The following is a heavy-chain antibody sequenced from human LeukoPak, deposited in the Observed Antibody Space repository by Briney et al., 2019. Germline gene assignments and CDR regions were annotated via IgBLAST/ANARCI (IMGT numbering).Heavy chain of an antibody. V-gene: IGHV3-23*01. CDR2: ISGSGGST. CDR1: GFTFSSYA. CDR3: AKAGYGDYLNNWFDP. Sequence: GGSLRLSCAASGFTFSSYAMSWVRQAPGKGLEWVSAISGSGGSTYYADSVKGRFTISRDNSRSTLYLQMNSLRAEDTAVYYCAKAGYGDYLNNWFDPWGQGTLVTVSS. J-gene: IGHJ5*02. D-gene: IGHD4-17*01.